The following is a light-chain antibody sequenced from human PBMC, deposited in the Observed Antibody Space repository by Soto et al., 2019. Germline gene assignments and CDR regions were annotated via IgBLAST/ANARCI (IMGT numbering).Light chain of an antibody. Sequence: AIQMTHSPSSLPASVGDRVTITCRASQGIRDDLAWYQQKPGRAPRLLIYDASTLADGVPSRFSGSGSGTDFTLIISGLQPEDFATYYCLHHSSYPFTFGQGTRLEVK. CDR2: DAS. V-gene: IGKV1-6*01. CDR1: QGIRDD. CDR3: LHHSSYPFT. J-gene: IGKJ5*01.